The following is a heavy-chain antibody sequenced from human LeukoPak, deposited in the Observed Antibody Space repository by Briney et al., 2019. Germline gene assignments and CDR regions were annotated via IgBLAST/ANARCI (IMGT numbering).Heavy chain of an antibody. D-gene: IGHD3-22*01. CDR1: GGTFSSYA. Sequence: SVKVSCKASGGTFSSYAISWVRQAPGQGLEWMGGIIPIFGTANYAQKFQGRVTITTDESTSTAYMELSSLRSEDTAVYYCARSDRSGYFGRYWGQGTLVTVSS. J-gene: IGHJ4*02. CDR3: ARSDRSGYFGRY. CDR2: IIPIFGTA. V-gene: IGHV1-69*05.